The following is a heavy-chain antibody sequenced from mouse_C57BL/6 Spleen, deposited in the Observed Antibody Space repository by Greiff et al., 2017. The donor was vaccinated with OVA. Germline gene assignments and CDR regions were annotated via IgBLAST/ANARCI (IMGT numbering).Heavy chain of an antibody. Sequence: VQLQQSGPELVKPGASVKISCKASGYAFSSSWMNWVKQRPGKGLEWIGRIYPGDGDTNYNGKFKGKATLTADKSSSTAYMQLSSLTSEDSAVYFCARFWRYFDVWGTGTTVTVSS. J-gene: IGHJ1*03. CDR3: ARFWRYFDV. V-gene: IGHV1-82*01. CDR1: GYAFSSSW. CDR2: IYPGDGDT.